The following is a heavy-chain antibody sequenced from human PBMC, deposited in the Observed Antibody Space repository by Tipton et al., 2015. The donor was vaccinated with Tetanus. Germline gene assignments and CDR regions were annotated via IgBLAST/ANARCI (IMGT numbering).Heavy chain of an antibody. V-gene: IGHV3-23*01. CDR2: ISGSGATT. D-gene: IGHD6-13*01. CDR1: GSTFSNCA. J-gene: IGHJ5*02. Sequence: SLRLSCAASGSTFSNCAMRWVRQAPGKGLEWVSGISGSGATTYYEDSVKGRFTISRDNPKNMLYLQMNSLRAEDTAVYYCAKDRAAGGPGASWGQGTLVTVSS. CDR3: AKDRAAGGPGAS.